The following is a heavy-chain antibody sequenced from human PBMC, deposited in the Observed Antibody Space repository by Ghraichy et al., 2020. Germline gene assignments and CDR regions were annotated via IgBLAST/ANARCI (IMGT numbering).Heavy chain of an antibody. D-gene: IGHD3-10*01. CDR2: INHSGST. CDR1: GESFSGYF. V-gene: IGHV4-34*01. CDR3: ARGPGFYGSGSAFDY. Sequence: ESLNISCAVYGESFSGYFWSWIRQPPGKGLEWIGEINHSGSTNYNPSLKSRVTMSVDTTKKQFSLKLNSVTAADTAVYYCARGPGFYGSGSAFDYWGQGTLVTVSS. J-gene: IGHJ4*02.